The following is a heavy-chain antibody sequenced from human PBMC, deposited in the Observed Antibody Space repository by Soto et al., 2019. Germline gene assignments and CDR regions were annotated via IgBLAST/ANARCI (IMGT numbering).Heavy chain of an antibody. CDR3: ARLVFFLIAAADPRPYYFDY. CDR2: IYYSGST. V-gene: IGHV4-39*01. Sequence: LSETLSLTCTVSGGSISSSSYYWGWIRQPPGKGLEWIGSIYYSGSTYYNPSLKSRVTISVDTSKNQFSLKLSSVTAADTAVYYCARLVFFLIAAADPRPYYFDYWGQGTLVTVSS. D-gene: IGHD6-13*01. J-gene: IGHJ4*02. CDR1: GGSISSSSYY.